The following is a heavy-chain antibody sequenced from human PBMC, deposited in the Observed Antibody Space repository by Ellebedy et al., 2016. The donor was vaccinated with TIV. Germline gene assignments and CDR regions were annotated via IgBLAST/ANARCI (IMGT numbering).Heavy chain of an antibody. CDR3: ARDLHILGADY. CDR2: INGDGSNI. J-gene: IGHJ4*02. D-gene: IGHD1-26*01. Sequence: GESLKISCAASGFTFSSSWVHWVRQVPGKGLVWVARINGDGSNIGYADSVKGRFTISRDNAKSTLYLQMNSLRAEDTAVYYCARDLHILGADYWGQGTLVTVSS. CDR1: GFTFSSSW. V-gene: IGHV3-74*01.